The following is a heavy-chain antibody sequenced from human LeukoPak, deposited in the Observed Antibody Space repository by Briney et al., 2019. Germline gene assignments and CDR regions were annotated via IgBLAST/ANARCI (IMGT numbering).Heavy chain of an antibody. Sequence: SETLPLTCTVSGGSIGTYSWNWIRQPPGKGLEWIGYIYYSGTTNYNPSLKSRVTISVDTSKNQFSLKLSSVTAADTAVYYCARGVYIAAAQYAYWGQGTLVTASS. CDR3: ARGVYIAAAQYAY. CDR1: GGSIGTYS. V-gene: IGHV4-59*01. J-gene: IGHJ4*02. D-gene: IGHD6-13*01. CDR2: IYYSGTT.